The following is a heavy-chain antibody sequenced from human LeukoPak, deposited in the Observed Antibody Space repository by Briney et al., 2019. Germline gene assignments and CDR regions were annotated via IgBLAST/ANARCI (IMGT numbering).Heavy chain of an antibody. CDR3: ARAAGVLPSFEWANWFDT. CDR2: IRYSGST. J-gene: IGHJ5*02. Sequence: SETLSLTCTVSGGSIRSSDYYWAWIRQPPVRGLEWIGTIRYSGSTFSQPPLKTRPTVSADPHRTQFYMNMSSVTAADTAVYYCARAAGVLPSFEWANWFDTWGQGSLVTVSS. CDR1: GGSIRSSDYY. D-gene: IGHD3-9*01. V-gene: IGHV4-39*01.